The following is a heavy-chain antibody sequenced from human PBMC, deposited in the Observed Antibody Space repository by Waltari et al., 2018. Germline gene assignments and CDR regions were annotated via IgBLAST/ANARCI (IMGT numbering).Heavy chain of an antibody. J-gene: IGHJ4*02. CDR2: VDNSGGRT. Sequence: EVQLFESGGGLVPPGDSLRLSCAASGFTFSTSALILGRQAPGKGLEWVSTVDNSGGRTFYAASVQGRFTISRDNLRNTVYLQMNSLRAEDTALYYCTKDRQSIQFEYWGQGILVTVSS. CDR1: GFTFSTSA. CDR3: TKDRQSIQFEY. D-gene: IGHD6-19*01. V-gene: IGHV3-23*01.